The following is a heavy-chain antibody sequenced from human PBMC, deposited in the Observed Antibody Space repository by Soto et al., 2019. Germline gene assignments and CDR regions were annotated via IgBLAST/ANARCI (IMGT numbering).Heavy chain of an antibody. D-gene: IGHD3-9*01. V-gene: IGHV3-72*01. CDR3: AREGPFAGSDWFENYYYYYGMDV. Sequence: GGSLRLSCAASGFTFSDHYMDWVRQAPGKGLEWVGRTRNKANSYTTEYAASVKGRFTISRDDSKNSLYLQMNSLKTEDTAVYYCAREGPFAGSDWFENYYYYYGMDVWGQGTTVTVSS. J-gene: IGHJ6*02. CDR2: TRNKANSYTT. CDR1: GFTFSDHY.